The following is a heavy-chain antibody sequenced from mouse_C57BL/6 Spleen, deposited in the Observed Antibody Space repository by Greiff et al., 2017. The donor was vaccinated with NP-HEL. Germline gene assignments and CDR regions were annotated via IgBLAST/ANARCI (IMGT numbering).Heavy chain of an antibody. CDR1: GFSLTSYG. Sequence: QVQLKESGPGLVQPSQSLSITCTVSGFSLTSYGVHWVRQSPGKGLEWLGVIWSGGSTDYNAAFISRLSISKDNSKSQVFFKMNSLQADDTAIYYCAGYDGGAWFAYWGQGTLVTVSA. V-gene: IGHV2-2*01. D-gene: IGHD2-2*01. CDR2: IWSGGST. J-gene: IGHJ3*01. CDR3: AGYDGGAWFAY.